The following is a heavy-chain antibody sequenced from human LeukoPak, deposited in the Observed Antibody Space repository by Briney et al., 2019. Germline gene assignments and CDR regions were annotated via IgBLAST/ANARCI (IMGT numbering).Heavy chain of an antibody. D-gene: IGHD3-22*01. Sequence: GGSLRLSCAVSGFTFSNYAMSWVRQAPGKGLEWVSYISSSGSTIYYADSVKGRFTISRDNAKNSLYLQMNSLRAEDTAVYYCASLLRRYYDSSGYYWGQGTLVTVSS. CDR3: ASLLRRYYDSSGYY. V-gene: IGHV3-48*03. CDR2: ISSSGSTI. J-gene: IGHJ4*02. CDR1: GFTFSNYA.